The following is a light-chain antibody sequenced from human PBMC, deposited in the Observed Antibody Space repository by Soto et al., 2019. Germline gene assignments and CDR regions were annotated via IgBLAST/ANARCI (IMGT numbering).Light chain of an antibody. Sequence: QSVLTQPPSVSGAPGHRVTISCTGSSSNIGAGYDVHWYQQLPGTAPKLLIYGDSNRPSGVPDRFSGSKSGTSASLAITGLQAEDEADYYCQSCDSSQVVFGGGTKLTVL. V-gene: IGLV1-40*01. CDR2: GDS. J-gene: IGLJ2*01. CDR3: QSCDSSQVV. CDR1: SSNIGAGYD.